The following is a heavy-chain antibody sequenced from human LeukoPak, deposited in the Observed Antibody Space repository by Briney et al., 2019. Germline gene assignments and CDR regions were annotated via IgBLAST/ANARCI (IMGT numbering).Heavy chain of an antibody. V-gene: IGHV3-21*01. CDR1: GFTFSSYG. D-gene: IGHD5-18*01. CDR2: ISSSSSYI. J-gene: IGHJ4*02. Sequence: GGSLRLSCAASGFTFSSYGMHWVRQAPGKGLEWVSSISSSSSYIYYADSVKGRFTISRDNAKNSLYLQMNSLRAEDTSVYYCARGSRGYSYDLTLGGQATLVTVYS. CDR3: ARGSRGYSYDLTL.